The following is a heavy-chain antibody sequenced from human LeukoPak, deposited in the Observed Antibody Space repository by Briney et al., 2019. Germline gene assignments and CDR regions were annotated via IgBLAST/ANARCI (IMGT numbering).Heavy chain of an antibody. CDR3: ASRLALDV. CDR1: GFTFSSYA. J-gene: IGHJ6*02. CDR2: ISSSSSYI. Sequence: GGSLRLSCAASGFTFSSYAMSWVRQAPGRGLEWVSSISSSSSYIYYADSVKGRFTISRDNAKNSLYLQMNSLRAEDTAVYYCASRLALDVWGQGTTVTVSS. V-gene: IGHV3-21*01.